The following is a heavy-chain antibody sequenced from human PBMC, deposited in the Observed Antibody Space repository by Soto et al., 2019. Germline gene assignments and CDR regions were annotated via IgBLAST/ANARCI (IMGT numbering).Heavy chain of an antibody. CDR3: ARPTPYYYDSSGYYGAFDI. CDR2: IYPGDSDT. D-gene: IGHD3-22*01. V-gene: IGHV5-51*01. J-gene: IGHJ3*02. CDR1: GYSFTSYW. Sequence: GASLKISCKGSGYSFTSYWIGWVRQMPGKGLEWMGIIYPGDSDTRYSPSFQGQVTISADKSISTAYLQWSSLKASDTAMYYCARPTPYYYDSSGYYGAFDIWGQGTMVTVSS.